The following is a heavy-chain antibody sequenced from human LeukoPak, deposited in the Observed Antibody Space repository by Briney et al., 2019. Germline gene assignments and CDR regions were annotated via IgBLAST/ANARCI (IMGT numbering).Heavy chain of an antibody. Sequence: ASVKVSCKASGYTFTSYYIHWVRQAPGQGLEWMGIISPSVGTTTYAQKLEDRVTMTRDTSTTTVYMELRSLRSEDKAVYYCARIGDYGSGSEGFDPWGQGTLVTVSS. CDR1: GYTFTSYY. J-gene: IGHJ5*02. CDR3: ARIGDYGSGSEGFDP. CDR2: ISPSVGTT. V-gene: IGHV1-46*04. D-gene: IGHD3-10*01.